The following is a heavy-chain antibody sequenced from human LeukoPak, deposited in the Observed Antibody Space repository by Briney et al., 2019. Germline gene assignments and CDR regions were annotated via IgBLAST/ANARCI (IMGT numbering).Heavy chain of an antibody. Sequence: GGSLRLSCTASGFIFSNYAMSWVRQAPGKGLEWVSEVRGSGGDTYYADSVKGRFTISRDNSKKMLYLQMSSLRAEETAVYYCANLGANTRISGDYCGQGTLVTVSS. CDR2: VRGSGGDT. CDR3: ANLGANTRISGDY. V-gene: IGHV3-23*01. CDR1: GFIFSNYA. J-gene: IGHJ4*02. D-gene: IGHD1-14*01.